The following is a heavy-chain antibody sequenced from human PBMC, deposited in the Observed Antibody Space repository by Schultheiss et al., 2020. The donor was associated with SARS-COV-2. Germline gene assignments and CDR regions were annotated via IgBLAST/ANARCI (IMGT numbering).Heavy chain of an antibody. CDR2: IGATGATA. CDR1: GFTFSSYA. Sequence: GGSLRLSCAASGFTFSSYAMHWVRQAPGKGLEWVSPIGATGATAYYADSVKGRFTISRDNSKNTLYLQMNSLRAEDTAVYYCAREGDTFGGYWGQGTLVTVSS. D-gene: IGHD2-21*01. V-gene: IGHV3-23*01. J-gene: IGHJ4*02. CDR3: AREGDTFGGY.